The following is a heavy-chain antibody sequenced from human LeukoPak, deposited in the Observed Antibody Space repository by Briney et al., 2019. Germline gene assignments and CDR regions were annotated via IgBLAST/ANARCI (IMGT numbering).Heavy chain of an antibody. CDR2: IGTVADT. V-gene: IGHV3-13*01. CDR1: GFNFNNYD. Sequence: GGSLRLSCAASGFNFNNYDFHWVRQVAGKRLEWVAGIGTVADTFYPDSVMGRFTISRENAKNSFYLQMNSLRAGNTAVYYCARAWGGRGRSWGALDFWGQGILVAVSS. D-gene: IGHD3-16*01. J-gene: IGHJ4*02. CDR3: ARAWGGRGRSWGALDF.